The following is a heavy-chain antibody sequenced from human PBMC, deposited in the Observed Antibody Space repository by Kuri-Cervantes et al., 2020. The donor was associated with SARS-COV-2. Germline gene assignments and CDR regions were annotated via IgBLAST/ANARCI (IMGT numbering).Heavy chain of an antibody. Sequence: GESLKISCVASGFTFSNYNMNWVRQAPGKGLEWVSSTIVGNSNTYYADSVKGRFTISRDNADNSLYLQMNSLRAEDTAVYYCARDGIVGATPHFDYWGQGTLVTVSS. J-gene: IGHJ4*02. D-gene: IGHD1-26*01. CDR3: ARDGIVGATPHFDY. CDR1: GFTFSNYN. CDR2: TIVGNSNT. V-gene: IGHV3-21*01.